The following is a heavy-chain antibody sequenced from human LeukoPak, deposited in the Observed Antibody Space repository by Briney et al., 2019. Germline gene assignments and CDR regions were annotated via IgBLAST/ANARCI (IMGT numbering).Heavy chain of an antibody. J-gene: IGHJ4*02. V-gene: IGHV3-33*01. D-gene: IGHD1-26*01. CDR1: GFTFSSYG. CDR3: ARGAAGYVGASSFDY. Sequence: PGGSLRLSCAASGFTFSSYGMHWVRQAPGKGLEWVAVIWYDGSNKYYADSVKGRFTISRDNSKNTLYLQMNSLRAEDTAVYYCARGAAGYVGASSFDYWGQGTLVTVSS. CDR2: IWYDGSNK.